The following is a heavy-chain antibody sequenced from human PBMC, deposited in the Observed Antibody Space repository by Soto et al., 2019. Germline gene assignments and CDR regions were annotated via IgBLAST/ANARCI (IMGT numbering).Heavy chain of an antibody. V-gene: IGHV3-33*01. CDR1: GFTFSSYG. J-gene: IGHJ6*03. Sequence: GGSLRLSCAASGFTFSSYGMHWVRQAPGKGLEWVAVIWYDGSNKYYADSVKGRFTISRDNSKNTLYLQMNSLRAEDTAVYYCARRGGRLTTYYYMDVWGKGTTVTVSS. CDR2: IWYDGSNK. CDR3: ARRGGRLTTYYYMDV. D-gene: IGHD1-26*01.